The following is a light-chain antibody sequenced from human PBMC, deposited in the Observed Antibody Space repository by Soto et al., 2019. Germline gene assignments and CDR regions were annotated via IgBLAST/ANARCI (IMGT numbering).Light chain of an antibody. CDR2: DAS. V-gene: IGKV1-39*01. Sequence: DIQLTQSPSSLSASVGDRVTITCRASQTISTYLTWFQQKPGNAPKVLIYDASTLQSGVPSRFSGSGSGAEFTLTIPGLQPEDFATYYCQQSFSPLLRFGGGTKVEIK. CDR1: QTISTY. CDR3: QQSFSPLLR. J-gene: IGKJ4*01.